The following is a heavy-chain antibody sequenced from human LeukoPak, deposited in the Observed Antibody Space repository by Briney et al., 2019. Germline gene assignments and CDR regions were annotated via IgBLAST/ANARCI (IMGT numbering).Heavy chain of an antibody. CDR2: VSASGGST. V-gene: IGHV3-23*01. CDR1: GFLFRNHA. Sequence: PGGSLRISRAASGFLFRNHALNGVRQAPGQGLEWVSGVSASGGSTFNTDSVKGRFSISRDNSKNTLYLEMNSLRAQDTAVYYCTREATFTAYNFEFWGEGILVTVSS. D-gene: IGHD5-12*01. CDR3: TREATFTAYNFEF. J-gene: IGHJ4*02.